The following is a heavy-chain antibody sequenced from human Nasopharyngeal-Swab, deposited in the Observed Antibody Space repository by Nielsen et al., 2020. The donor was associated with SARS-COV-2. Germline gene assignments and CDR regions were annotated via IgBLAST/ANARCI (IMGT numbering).Heavy chain of an antibody. Sequence: SETLSLTCTVSGGSISSSGYYWSWIRQPPGKGLEWIGEINHSGSTNYNPSLKSRVTISVDTSKNQFSLKLSSVTAADTAVYYCARGIVLVPAAYTRYFDYWGQGTLVTVSS. CDR3: ARGIVLVPAAYTRYFDY. V-gene: IGHV4-39*07. CDR2: INHSGST. D-gene: IGHD2-2*01. J-gene: IGHJ4*02. CDR1: GGSISSSGYY.